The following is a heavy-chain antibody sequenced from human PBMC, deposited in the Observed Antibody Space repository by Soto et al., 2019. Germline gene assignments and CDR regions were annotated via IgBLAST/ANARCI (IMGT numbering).Heavy chain of an antibody. CDR3: ARAPPYCSGGTCTYHFDY. J-gene: IGHJ4*02. CDR2: VYYSGSA. V-gene: IGHV4-59*01. CDR1: GGSLNSFY. Sequence: SETLSLTCTVSGGSLNSFYWSWIRQPPGKGLEWIGYVYYSGSATYNPSLNSRATISVDTSKNQFSLKLTSVTAADTAFYYCARAPPYCSGGTCTYHFDYWGQGTLVTVSS. D-gene: IGHD2-15*01.